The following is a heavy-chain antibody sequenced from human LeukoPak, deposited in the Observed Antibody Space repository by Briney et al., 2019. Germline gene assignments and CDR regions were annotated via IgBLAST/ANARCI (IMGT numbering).Heavy chain of an antibody. V-gene: IGHV1-69*04. Sequence: SVKVSCKAFGGTFSSYTISWVRQAPGQGLEWMGRIIPILGIANYAQKFQGRVTITADKSTSTAYMELSSLRSEDTAVYYCARDSHESMITFGGVIATWGQGTLVTVSS. CDR3: ARDSHESMITFGGVIAT. D-gene: IGHD3-16*02. CDR1: GGTFSSYT. CDR2: IIPILGIA. J-gene: IGHJ4*02.